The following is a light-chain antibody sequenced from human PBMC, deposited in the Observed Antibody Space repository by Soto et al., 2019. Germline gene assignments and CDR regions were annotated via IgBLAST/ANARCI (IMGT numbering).Light chain of an antibody. CDR1: QSVSSSY. CDR3: QQYGSSPLT. Sequence: EIVLTQSPGTLSLSPGERATLSCRASQSVSSSYLAWYQQTPGQAPRLLIYDASNRATGIPDRFSGSGSGTDCTLTISRLEPEDCAVYYCQQYGSSPLTLGGGTKVEIK. CDR2: DAS. V-gene: IGKV3-20*01. J-gene: IGKJ4*01.